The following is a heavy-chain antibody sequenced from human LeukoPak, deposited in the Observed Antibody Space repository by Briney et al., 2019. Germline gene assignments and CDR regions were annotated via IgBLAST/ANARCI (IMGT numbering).Heavy chain of an antibody. V-gene: IGHV3-23*01. J-gene: IGHJ4*02. D-gene: IGHD4-17*01. CDR1: GFTVSSNY. Sequence: GGSLRLSCAASGFTVSSNYMSWVRQAPGKGLEWVSAISGSGGSTYYADSVKGRFTISRDNSKNTLYLQMNSLRAEDTAVYYCAKDPTNDYGDYYFDYWGQGTLVTVSS. CDR3: AKDPTNDYGDYYFDY. CDR2: ISGSGGST.